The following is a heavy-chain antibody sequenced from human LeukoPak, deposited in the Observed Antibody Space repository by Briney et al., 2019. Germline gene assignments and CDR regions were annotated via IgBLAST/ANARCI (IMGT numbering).Heavy chain of an antibody. CDR3: AQWHTVDY. V-gene: IGHV3-23*01. CDR1: GFTFSIAP. J-gene: IGHJ4*02. D-gene: IGHD2-8*01. Sequence: PGGSLRPSCAASGFTFSIAPMSSVRQAPGKGLEWVSVIGGSGGNTNYADSVRGRFTIPRDNSKNTLYLQMNSLRAEDTAVYYCAQWHTVDYWGQGTLVTVSS. CDR2: IGGSGGNT.